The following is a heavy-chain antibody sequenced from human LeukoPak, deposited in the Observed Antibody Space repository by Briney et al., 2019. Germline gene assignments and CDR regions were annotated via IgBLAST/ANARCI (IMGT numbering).Heavy chain of an antibody. V-gene: IGHV4-4*07. D-gene: IGHD4-17*01. CDR3: ARDHADYGDDILDWFDP. CDR2: IYTSGST. CDR1: GGSISSYY. J-gene: IGHJ5*02. Sequence: SETLSLTCTVSGGSISSYYWSWIRQPAGKGLEWIGRIYTSGSTNHNPSLKSRVTMSVDTSKNQFSLKLSSVTAADTAVYYCARDHADYGDDILDWFDPWGQGTLVTVSS.